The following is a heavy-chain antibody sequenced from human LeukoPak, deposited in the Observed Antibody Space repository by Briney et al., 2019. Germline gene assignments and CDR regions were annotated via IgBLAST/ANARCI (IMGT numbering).Heavy chain of an antibody. CDR3: ARVRCSGGGCFYNFDY. D-gene: IGHD2-15*01. CDR1: GFTFMTYS. V-gene: IGHV3-21*01. J-gene: IGHJ4*02. Sequence: GALSLSFAASGFTFMTYSMNWGRQAPGKGVEGVSSLSSISTYVYYADSVKGRFTISRDNAKNSLYLQMNSLRAEDTAVYYCARVRCSGGGCFYNFDYWGQGSLVTVSS. CDR2: LSSISTYV.